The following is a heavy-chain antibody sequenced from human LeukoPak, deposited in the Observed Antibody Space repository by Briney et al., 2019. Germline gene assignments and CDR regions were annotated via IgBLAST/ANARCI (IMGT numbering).Heavy chain of an antibody. J-gene: IGHJ4*02. CDR2: INTDGRST. CDR1: GFTFRSNW. D-gene: IGHD3-3*01. Sequence: GGSLRLSCAASGFTFRSNWMHWVRQVPGKGLVWVSRINTDGRSTGYADSVKGRFTISRDNAENTLYLQMNSLRAEDTAIYYCARVTGGSGYSINYWGQGTLVTVSS. CDR3: ARVTGGSGYSINY. V-gene: IGHV3-74*01.